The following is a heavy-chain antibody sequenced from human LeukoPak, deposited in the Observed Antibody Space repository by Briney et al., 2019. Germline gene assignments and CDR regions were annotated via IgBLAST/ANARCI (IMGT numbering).Heavy chain of an antibody. CDR1: GYTFTSYG. CDR2: ISAYSGNT. Sequence: ASVKVSCKASGYTFTSYGISWVRQAPGQGLEWMGLISAYSGNTNYAQKLQGRVAMTTDTSTSTAYMELRSLRSDDTAVYYCARDPLVVRGVGEHAFDIWGQGTMVTVSS. D-gene: IGHD3-10*01. J-gene: IGHJ3*02. V-gene: IGHV1-18*01. CDR3: ARDPLVVRGVGEHAFDI.